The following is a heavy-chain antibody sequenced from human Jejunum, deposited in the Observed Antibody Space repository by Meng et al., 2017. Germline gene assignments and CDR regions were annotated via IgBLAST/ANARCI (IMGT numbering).Heavy chain of an antibody. CDR2: ISSSSDYI. J-gene: IGHJ4*02. CDR3: ARGSFGQQIDY. V-gene: IGHV3-21*04. D-gene: IGHD3-16*01. CDR1: AFTFSSYS. Sequence: GGSLRLSCAASAFTFSSYSFNWVRQAPGKGLEWVSSISSSSDYIYYADSVKGRFTISRDNAKNSLYLQMNSLRAEDTAIYYCARGSFGQQIDYWGQGTLVTVSS.